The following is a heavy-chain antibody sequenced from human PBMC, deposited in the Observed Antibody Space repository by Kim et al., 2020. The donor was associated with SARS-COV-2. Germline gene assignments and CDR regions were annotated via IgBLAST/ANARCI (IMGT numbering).Heavy chain of an antibody. J-gene: IGHJ3*02. D-gene: IGHD2-2*02. V-gene: IGHV1-3*01. CDR1: GYTFTRYA. CDR2: IHAGNGNT. CDR3: ARGQYFSSTSCYNGDDAFDI. Sequence: ASVKVSCKASGYTFTRYAMHWVRQSPGQRLEWMGWIHAGNGNTKYSQKFQGRVTITRDTSASTADMELSSLRSEDTAVYYCARGQYFSSTSCYNGDDAFDIWGRGTMVTVSS.